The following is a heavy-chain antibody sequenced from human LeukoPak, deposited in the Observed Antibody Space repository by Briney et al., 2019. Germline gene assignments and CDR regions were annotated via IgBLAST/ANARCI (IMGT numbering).Heavy chain of an antibody. CDR2: MSGSGGRT. J-gene: IGHJ3*02. CDR1: GFAFNSFA. Sequence: GGSLRLSCAASGFAFNSFAMSWVRQAPGKGLEWVSGMSGSGGRTYYADSVKGRFTISRDTSKNTLYLQMNSLKTEDTAVYYCTKYYYDSSGYYSDAFDIWGQGTMVTVSS. D-gene: IGHD3-22*01. CDR3: TKYYYDSSGYYSDAFDI. V-gene: IGHV3-23*01.